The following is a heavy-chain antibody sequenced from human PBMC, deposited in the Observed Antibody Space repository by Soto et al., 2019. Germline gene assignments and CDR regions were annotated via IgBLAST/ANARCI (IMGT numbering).Heavy chain of an antibody. V-gene: IGHV3-21*01. D-gene: IGHD3-9*01. Sequence: GESLRLSCAASGVTFSSYSMNWVRQAPGKGLEWISSISSSSSYIYYADSVKGRFTISRDNAKNSLYLQMNSLRAEDTAVYYCDRRADHYDIWTGDYNRGAFDIWGQGTMVTVSS. CDR1: GVTFSSYS. CDR2: ISSSSSYI. J-gene: IGHJ3*02. CDR3: DRRADHYDIWTGDYNRGAFDI.